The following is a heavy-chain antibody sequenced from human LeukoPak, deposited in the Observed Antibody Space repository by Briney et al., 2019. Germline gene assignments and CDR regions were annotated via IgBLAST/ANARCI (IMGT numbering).Heavy chain of an antibody. D-gene: IGHD3-3*01. J-gene: IGHJ4*02. Sequence: GGSLRLSCAASGFTFSDYYMSWIRQAPGKGLEWVSSISSSSSYIYYADSVKGRFTISRDNAKNSLYLQMNSLRAEDTAVYYCARVATRRTRITIFGVAPVDYWGQGTLVTVSS. CDR1: GFTFSDYY. V-gene: IGHV3-11*06. CDR3: ARVATRRTRITIFGVAPVDY. CDR2: ISSSSSYI.